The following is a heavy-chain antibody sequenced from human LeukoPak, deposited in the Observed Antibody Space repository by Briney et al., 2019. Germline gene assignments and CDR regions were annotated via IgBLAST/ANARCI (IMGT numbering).Heavy chain of an antibody. D-gene: IGHD3-22*01. CDR3: ARLRYYSESNANNRFDY. Sequence: GGSLRLSCAASGFTFSSYEMNWVRQAPGKGLEWVSYISSSGSTIYYADSVKGRFTISRDNAKNSLYLQMNSLRAEDTAVYYCARLRYYSESNANNRFDYWGQGTLVTVSS. V-gene: IGHV3-48*03. CDR1: GFTFSSYE. CDR2: ISSSGSTI. J-gene: IGHJ4*02.